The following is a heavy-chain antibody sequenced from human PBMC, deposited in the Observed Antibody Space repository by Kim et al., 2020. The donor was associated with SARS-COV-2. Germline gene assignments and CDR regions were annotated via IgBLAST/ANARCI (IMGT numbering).Heavy chain of an antibody. CDR3: ASPVDTAMVMIWKNPYYYYGMDV. CDR1: GGTFSSYA. J-gene: IGHJ6*02. D-gene: IGHD5-18*01. CDR2: IIPIFGTA. Sequence: SVKVSCKASGGTFSSYAISWVRQAPGQGLEWMGGIIPIFGTANYAQKFQGRVTITADESTSTAYMELSSLRSEDTAVYYCASPVDTAMVMIWKNPYYYYGMDVWGQGTTVTVSS. V-gene: IGHV1-69*13.